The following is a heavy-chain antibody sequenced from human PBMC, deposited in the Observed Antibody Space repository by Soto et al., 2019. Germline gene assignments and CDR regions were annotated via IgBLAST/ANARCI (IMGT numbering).Heavy chain of an antibody. J-gene: IGHJ6*02. CDR2: IYTSGST. CDR1: GGSISSYY. CDR3: AGDQGYYYSGTDV. V-gene: IGHV4-4*07. Sequence: QLQVQESGPGLVKPSETLSLTCSVSGGSISSYYWSWIRQPAGKGLEWIGRIYTSGSTNYNPSLKSRVTVSVDTSKNQLSLKLSSVTAADTAVYFCAGDQGYYYSGTDVWGQGTTVTVSS.